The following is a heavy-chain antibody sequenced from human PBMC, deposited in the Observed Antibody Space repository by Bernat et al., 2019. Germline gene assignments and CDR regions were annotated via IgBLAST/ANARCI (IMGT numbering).Heavy chain of an antibody. CDR1: GGTFSSYA. Sequence: QVQLVQSGAEVKKPGSSVKVSCKASGGTFSSYAISWVRQAPGQGLEWMGGIIPIFGTANYAQKFQGRVTITADESTSTAYMGLSSLRSEDTAVYYWARFEQQLVRSAFDIWGQGTMVTVSS. J-gene: IGHJ3*02. CDR3: ARFEQQLVRSAFDI. D-gene: IGHD6-13*01. CDR2: IIPIFGTA. V-gene: IGHV1-69*01.